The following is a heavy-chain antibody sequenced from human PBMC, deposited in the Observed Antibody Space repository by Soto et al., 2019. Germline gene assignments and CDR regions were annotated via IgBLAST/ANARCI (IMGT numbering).Heavy chain of an antibody. CDR2: ISTDNGNT. CDR1: GYTFTNSG. Sequence: ASVKVSCKASGYTFTNSGISWVRQAPGQGLEWMGWISTDNGNTNYAQHLQGRVTMTTDTSTSTAYMNLRSLRSDDTAVYYCASGLYYYDSSGLRIFDYWG. CDR3: ASGLYYYDSSGLRIFDY. J-gene: IGHJ4*01. V-gene: IGHV1-18*01. D-gene: IGHD3-22*01.